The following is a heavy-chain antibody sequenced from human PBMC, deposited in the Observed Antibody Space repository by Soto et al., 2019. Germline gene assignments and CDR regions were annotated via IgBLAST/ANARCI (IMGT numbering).Heavy chain of an antibody. CDR3: TRTPVHCSGGSCPRGYYYYGMDV. D-gene: IGHD2-15*01. V-gene: IGHV3-73*01. CDR1: GFTFSGSA. CDR2: IRIKANSYET. J-gene: IGHJ6*02. Sequence: GGSRRLSCAASGFTFSGSAMRWVRQASGEGLECVGSIRIKANSYETAYAASVKGRFTISRDDSKNTAYPQMNSLKTEDTAVYYCTRTPVHCSGGSCPRGYYYYGMDVWGQGTTVTVSS.